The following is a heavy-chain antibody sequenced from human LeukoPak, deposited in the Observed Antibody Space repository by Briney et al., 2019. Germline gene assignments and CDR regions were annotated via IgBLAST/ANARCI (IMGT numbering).Heavy chain of an antibody. Sequence: ASVKVSCQASGYTFSSYGLSWVRQAPGQGLEWMGWISPSNGDTKYVQNLQGRVTMTTDTSTSTAYMELRSLRSDDTAVYYCARLPTGYRSDWHFNAFDHWGQGTLVAVSS. J-gene: IGHJ4*02. CDR3: ARLPTGYRSDWHFNAFDH. CDR1: GYTFSSYG. CDR2: ISPSNGDT. D-gene: IGHD6-19*01. V-gene: IGHV1-18*01.